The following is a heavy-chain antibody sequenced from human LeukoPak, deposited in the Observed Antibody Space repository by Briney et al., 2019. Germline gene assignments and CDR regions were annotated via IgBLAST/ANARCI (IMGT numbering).Heavy chain of an antibody. CDR3: ARTPGRVIAVAGQREGVYYYGMDV. J-gene: IGHJ6*02. CDR1: GYTFTSYG. V-gene: IGHV1-18*01. CDR2: ISAYNGNT. D-gene: IGHD6-19*01. Sequence: ASVKVSCKASGYTFTSYGISWVRQAPGQGLEWMGWISAYNGNTNYAQKLQGRVTMTTDTSTSTAYMELRSLRSDDTAVYYCARTPGRVIAVAGQREGVYYYGMDVWGQGTTVTVSS.